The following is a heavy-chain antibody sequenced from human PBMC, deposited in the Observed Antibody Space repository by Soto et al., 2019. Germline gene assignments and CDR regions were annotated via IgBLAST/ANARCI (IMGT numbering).Heavy chain of an antibody. J-gene: IGHJ6*02. CDR2: VRSKADGGTT. V-gene: IGHV3-49*03. CDR1: GFTFGDYA. D-gene: IGHD3-10*02. CDR3: TRVHDTGWPKSVRGRPSGDTYYYYGMDV. Sequence: GGSLRLSCTASGFTFGDYAMSWFRQAPGKGLEWVGFVRSKADGGTTEYAAYVKGRFTISRDDSKSIAYLQMNSLKTEDTAVYYCTRVHDTGWPKSVRGRPSGDTYYYYGMDVWGQGTTFTVSS.